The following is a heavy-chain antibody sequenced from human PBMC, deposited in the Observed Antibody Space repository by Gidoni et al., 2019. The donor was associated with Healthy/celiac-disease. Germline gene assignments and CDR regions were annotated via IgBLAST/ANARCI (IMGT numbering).Heavy chain of an antibody. Sequence: QLQLQESGPGLVKPSETLSLTCTVSGGSISSSSYYWGWIRQPPGKGLEWIGSIYYSGSTYYNPSLKSRVTISVDTSKNQFSLKLSSVTAADTAVYYCARLHNGGYCSSTSCYAGGYYFDYWGQGTLVTVSS. CDR1: GGSISSSSYY. V-gene: IGHV4-39*01. CDR3: ARLHNGGYCSSTSCYAGGYYFDY. J-gene: IGHJ4*02. CDR2: IYYSGST. D-gene: IGHD2-2*01.